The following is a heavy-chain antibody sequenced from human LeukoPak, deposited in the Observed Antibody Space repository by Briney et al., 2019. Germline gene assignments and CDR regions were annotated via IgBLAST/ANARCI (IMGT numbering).Heavy chain of an antibody. CDR1: GGTFSSYA. CDR3: ASVNWNHRFYYYMDV. Sequence: SVKVSCKASGGTFSSYAISWVRQAPGQGLEWMGGIIPIFGTANYAQKFQGRVTITTDESTSTAYMELSSLRSEDTAVYYCASVNWNHRFYYYMDVWGKGTTVTVSS. CDR2: IIPIFGTA. J-gene: IGHJ6*03. D-gene: IGHD1-14*01. V-gene: IGHV1-69*05.